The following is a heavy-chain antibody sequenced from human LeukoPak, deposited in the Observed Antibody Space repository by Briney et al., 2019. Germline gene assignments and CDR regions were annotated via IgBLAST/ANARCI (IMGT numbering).Heavy chain of an antibody. Sequence: VKVSCKASGYTFSGFYIHWVRPAPGQGLEWMGWLNPNSGVTNYAQKLQGRVTITRDTSIDTAYMQLSRLRSDDTAVYYCAKDRYGDYEAPFHYYMDAWGRGTTVTVSS. V-gene: IGHV1-2*02. CDR3: AKDRYGDYEAPFHYYMDA. D-gene: IGHD5-12*01. CDR2: LNPNSGVT. CDR1: GYTFSGFY. J-gene: IGHJ6*03.